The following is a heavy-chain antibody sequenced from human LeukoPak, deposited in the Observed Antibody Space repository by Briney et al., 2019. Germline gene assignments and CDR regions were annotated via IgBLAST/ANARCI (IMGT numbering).Heavy chain of an antibody. CDR2: IIPILGIA. V-gene: IGHV1-69*04. CDR1: GGTFSSYT. CDR3: ARDPGNGYNLDY. D-gene: IGHD5-24*01. Sequence: SVKVSCKASGGTFSSYTISWVRQAPGQGLEWMGRIIPILGIANYAQKFQGRVTITADKSTSTAYMELSSLRSEDTAVYYCARDPGNGYNLDYWGQGTLVTVSS. J-gene: IGHJ4*02.